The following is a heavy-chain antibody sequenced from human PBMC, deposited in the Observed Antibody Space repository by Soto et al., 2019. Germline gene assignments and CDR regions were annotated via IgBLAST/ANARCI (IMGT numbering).Heavy chain of an antibody. CDR3: ARGEYCGGDCYSGAGWFDP. D-gene: IGHD2-21*02. V-gene: IGHV4-39*01. Sequence: SETLSLTCTVSGGSIGSSSYYWGWIRQPPGKGLEWIGSIYYSGSTYYNPSLKSRVTISVDTSKNQFSLKLSSVTAADTAVYYCARGEYCGGDCYSGAGWFDPWGQGTLVTVSS. J-gene: IGHJ5*02. CDR1: GGSIGSSSYY. CDR2: IYYSGST.